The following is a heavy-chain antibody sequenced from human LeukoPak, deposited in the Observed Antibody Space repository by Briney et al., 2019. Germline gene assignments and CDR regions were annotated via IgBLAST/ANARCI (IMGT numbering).Heavy chain of an antibody. D-gene: IGHD4/OR15-4a*01. V-gene: IGHV3-23*01. CDR3: AKDLTPGLRYSHYHGMDV. CDR2: ISGSGGST. Sequence: GGSLRLSCAASGFTFSSYAMSWARQAPGKGLEWVSAISGSGGSTYYADSVKGRFTISRDNSKNTLYLQMNSLRAEDTAVYYCAKDLTPGLRYSHYHGMDVWGQGTTVTVSS. CDR1: GFTFSSYA. J-gene: IGHJ6*02.